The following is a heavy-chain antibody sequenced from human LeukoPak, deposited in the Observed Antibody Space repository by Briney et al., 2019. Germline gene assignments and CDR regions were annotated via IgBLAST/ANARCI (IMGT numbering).Heavy chain of an antibody. J-gene: IGHJ6*02. CDR1: GGSISSYY. CDR2: IYYRGST. D-gene: IGHD1-26*01. Sequence: PSETLSLTCTVSGGSISSYYWSWIRQPPGKELEWIGYIYYRGSTNYNPSLKSRVTISVDTSKNQFSLKLSSVTAADTAVYYCARQPPPTYYYYGMDVWGQGTTVTVSS. V-gene: IGHV4-59*08. CDR3: ARQPPPTYYYYGMDV.